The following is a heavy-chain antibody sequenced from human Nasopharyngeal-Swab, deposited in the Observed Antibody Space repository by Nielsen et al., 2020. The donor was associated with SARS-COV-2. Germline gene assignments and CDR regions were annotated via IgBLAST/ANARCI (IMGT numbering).Heavy chain of an antibody. CDR1: GGTFSNYV. J-gene: IGHJ6*02. CDR3: ARVVPAALGGMDV. D-gene: IGHD2-2*01. Sequence: SVKVSCKASGGTFSNYVYTWVRQAPGQGLEWIGGIIPISGSAKYNQRFQGRVTITADESTSTAYMELSSLRSEDTAVYYCARVVPAALGGMDVWGQGTTVTVSS. V-gene: IGHV1-69*13. CDR2: IIPISGSA.